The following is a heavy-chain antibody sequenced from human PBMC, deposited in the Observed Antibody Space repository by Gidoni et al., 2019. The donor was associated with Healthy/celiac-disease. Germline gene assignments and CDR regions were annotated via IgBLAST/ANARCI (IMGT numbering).Heavy chain of an antibody. CDR3: ARAGHRGTAMAAGYFDY. J-gene: IGHJ4*02. D-gene: IGHD5-18*01. V-gene: IGHV1-69*01. CDR2: IIPIFGTA. CDR1: GGTFSSYA. Sequence: QGKLVQSGAEVKKHGSSVKVSCKASGGTFSSYAISWVRQAPGQGLEWMGGIIPIFGTANYAQQFQGRVTITADESTSTAYMELSSLRSEDTAVYYCARAGHRGTAMAAGYFDYWGQGTLVTVSS.